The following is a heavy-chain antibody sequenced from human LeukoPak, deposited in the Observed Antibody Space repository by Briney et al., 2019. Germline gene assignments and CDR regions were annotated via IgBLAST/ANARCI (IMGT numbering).Heavy chain of an antibody. V-gene: IGHV3-64*01. CDR2: ITSNGGTT. Sequence: GGSLRLSCVASGFSLSTYDMYWVRQAPGKGLEYVSAITSNGGTTYYANSVKGRFTISRVNSKNTLYLQMGSLRAEDMAVYYCARGYCSSTSCTNDYWGQGTLVTVSS. J-gene: IGHJ4*02. CDR1: GFSLSTYD. D-gene: IGHD2-2*01. CDR3: ARGYCSSTSCTNDY.